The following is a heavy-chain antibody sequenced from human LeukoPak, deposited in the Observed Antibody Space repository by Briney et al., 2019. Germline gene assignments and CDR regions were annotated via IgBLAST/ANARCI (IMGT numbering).Heavy chain of an antibody. CDR3: ARDGDY. V-gene: IGHV4-31*03. J-gene: IGHJ4*02. Sequence: SQTLSLTCTVSHDSISSGGYYWSWIRQHPRKGLEWIGCIYHTGSTYYNPSLKTRVSISVDTSKNQFSLKLTSVTAADTAVYYCARDGDYWGQGTLVTVSS. CDR2: IYHTGST. CDR1: HDSISSGGYY.